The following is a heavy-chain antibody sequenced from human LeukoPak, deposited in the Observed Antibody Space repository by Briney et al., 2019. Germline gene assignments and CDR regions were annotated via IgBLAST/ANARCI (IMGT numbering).Heavy chain of an antibody. CDR1: GFTVSSNY. CDR3: ARVPNYYYYYYYMDV. J-gene: IGHJ6*03. Sequence: GGSLRLSCAASGFTVSSNYMSWARQAPGKGLEWVSVIYSGGSTYYADSVKGRFTISRDNSKNTLYLQMNSLRAEDTAVYYCARVPNYYYYYYYMDVWGKGTTVTVSS. CDR2: IYSGGST. D-gene: IGHD4/OR15-4a*01. V-gene: IGHV3-53*01.